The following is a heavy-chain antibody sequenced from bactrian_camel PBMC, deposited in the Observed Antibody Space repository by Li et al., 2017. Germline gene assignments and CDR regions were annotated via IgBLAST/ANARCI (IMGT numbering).Heavy chain of an antibody. D-gene: IGHD1*01. CDR2: IKSDGST. Sequence: VQLVESGGGSVEVGGSLKLSCTASGFTFVDSDAGWYRQVPDTACEWVSTIKSDGSTLYADPVKGRFTISRDNAKNTLYLQMNGLTPEDTAMYYCAADFGRRASSHCTHSFLGGGFFDYWGQGTQVTVS. CDR3: AADFGRRASSHCTHSFLGGGFFDY. V-gene: IGHV3S55*01. J-gene: IGHJ4*01. CDR1: GFTFVDSD.